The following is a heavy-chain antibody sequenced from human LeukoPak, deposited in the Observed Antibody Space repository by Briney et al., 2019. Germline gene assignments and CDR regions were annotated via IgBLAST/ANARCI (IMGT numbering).Heavy chain of an antibody. CDR1: GFTFSSYG. J-gene: IGHJ4*02. CDR2: IWYDGSNK. V-gene: IGHV3-33*01. D-gene: IGHD3-16*01. Sequence: GGSLRLSCAASGFTFSSYGMHWVRQAPGKGLEWVAVIWYDGSNKYYADSVKGRFTISRDNSKNTLYLQMNSLRAEDTAVYYCARDPMITFGGVPFDYWGQGTLVTVPS. CDR3: ARDPMITFGGVPFDY.